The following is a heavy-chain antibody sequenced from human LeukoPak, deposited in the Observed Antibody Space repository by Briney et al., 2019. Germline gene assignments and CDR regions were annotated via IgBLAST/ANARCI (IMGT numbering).Heavy chain of an antibody. CDR1: GGSISSYY. V-gene: IGHV4-59*08. J-gene: IGHJ6*02. CDR3: ARAPEGESWLPTFYYGMDV. CDR2: IYYSGST. D-gene: IGHD2/OR15-2a*01. Sequence: SETLSLTCTVSGGSISSYYWSWIRQPPGKGLEWIGYIYYSGSTNYNPSLKSRVTISVDTSKNQFSLKLSSVTAADTAVYYCARAPEGESWLPTFYYGMDVWGQGTTVNVSS.